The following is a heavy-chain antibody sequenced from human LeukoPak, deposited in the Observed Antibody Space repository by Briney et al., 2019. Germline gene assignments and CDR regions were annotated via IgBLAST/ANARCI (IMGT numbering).Heavy chain of an antibody. D-gene: IGHD2-15*01. CDR2: IYTSVST. V-gene: IGHV4-61*02. J-gene: IGHJ4*02. CDR1: GGSISSGSYY. CDR3: ARQRRYCSGDNCYQRTFDY. Sequence: PSETLSLTCTVSGGSISSGSYYWSWIRQPAGKGLEWIGRIYTSVSTNYNPSLKSRVTISVDTSKNQFSLKLSSVTAADTAVYYCARQRRYCSGDNCYQRTFDYWGQGTLVTVSS.